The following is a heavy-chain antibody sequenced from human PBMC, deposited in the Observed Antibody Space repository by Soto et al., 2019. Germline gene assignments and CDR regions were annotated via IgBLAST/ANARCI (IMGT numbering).Heavy chain of an antibody. CDR3: ARGEGRDYGMDV. J-gene: IGHJ6*02. CDR2: ISYDGSNK. Sequence: GGSLRLSCAASGFTFSSYAMHWVRQAPGKGLEWVAVISYDGSNKYYADSVKGRFTISRDNSKNTLYLQMNSLRAEDTAVYYCARGEGRDYGMDVWGQGTTVTVSS. CDR1: GFTFSSYA. D-gene: IGHD1-26*01. V-gene: IGHV3-30-3*01.